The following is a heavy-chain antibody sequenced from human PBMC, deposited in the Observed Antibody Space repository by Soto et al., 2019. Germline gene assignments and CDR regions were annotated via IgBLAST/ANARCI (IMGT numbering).Heavy chain of an antibody. Sequence: ASVKVSCKASGGTFSSYAISWVRQAPGQGLEWMGGIIPIFGTANYAQKFQGRVTITADESTSTAYMELSSLRSEDTAVYYCARGGGLVVPAANYYYYYGMDVWGQGTTVTVSS. CDR2: IIPIFGTA. D-gene: IGHD2-2*01. V-gene: IGHV1-69*13. CDR1: GGTFSSYA. CDR3: ARGGGLVVPAANYYYYYGMDV. J-gene: IGHJ6*02.